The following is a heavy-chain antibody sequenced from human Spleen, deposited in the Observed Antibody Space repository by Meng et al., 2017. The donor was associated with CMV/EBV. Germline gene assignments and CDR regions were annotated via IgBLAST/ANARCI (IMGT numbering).Heavy chain of an antibody. CDR3: AKAFSASWYREYYDD. Sequence: SEFTFSNFAMSWVRQAPGRGLAWVSAITGSGGSTYYADSVKGRFTVSRDNSKNTLYLQMNSLRAEDTAVYYCAKAFSASWYREYYDDWGQGTLVTVSS. J-gene: IGHJ4*02. V-gene: IGHV3-23*01. CDR2: ITGSGGST. CDR1: EFTFSNFA. D-gene: IGHD6-13*01.